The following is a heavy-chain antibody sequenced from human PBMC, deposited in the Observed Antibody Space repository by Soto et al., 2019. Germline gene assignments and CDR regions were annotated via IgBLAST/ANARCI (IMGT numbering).Heavy chain of an antibody. CDR3: ARGGVSTRTFDY. J-gene: IGHJ4*02. V-gene: IGHV5-51*01. CDR2: IFPADSDT. D-gene: IGHD3-3*01. CDR1: GYRFTSYW. Sequence: GESLKISCKGSGYRFTSYWIAWVRQMPGKGLEWMGIIFPADSDTTYSPSFEGQVTISADKSINTAYLQWSSLRASDTAMYYCARGGVSTRTFDYWGQGTPVTVSS.